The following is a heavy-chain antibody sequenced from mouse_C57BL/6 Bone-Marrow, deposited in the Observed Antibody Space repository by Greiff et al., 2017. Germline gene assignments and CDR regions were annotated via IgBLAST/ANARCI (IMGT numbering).Heavy chain of an antibody. V-gene: IGHV1-81*01. D-gene: IGHD3-3*01. J-gene: IGHJ2*01. CDR1: GYTFTSYG. Sequence: QVQLQQSGPELVKPGASVKISCKASGYTFTSYGISWVKQRTGQGLEWIGEIYPRSGNTYYNEKFKGKATLTADKSSSTAYMELRSLTSEDSAVYFCARSRDGSNYFDYWGQGTTLTVSS. CDR3: ARSRDGSNYFDY. CDR2: IYPRSGNT.